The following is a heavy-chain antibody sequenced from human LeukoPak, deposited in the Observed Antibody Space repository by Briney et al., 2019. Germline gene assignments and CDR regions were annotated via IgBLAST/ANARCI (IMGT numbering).Heavy chain of an antibody. CDR3: GRPLQRGSWTQRALDY. CDR2: MNPNSGNV. CDR1: GYTFTSYD. V-gene: IGHV1-8*01. D-gene: IGHD3-10*01. J-gene: IGHJ4*02. Sequence: RWASVKVSCKASGYTFTSYDISWVRQATGQGLEWMGWMNPNSGNVGYAQRFQGRVTMTRNNSISTAYMELTSLRSEDTAVYYCGRPLQRGSWTQRALDYWGQGTLVTVSS.